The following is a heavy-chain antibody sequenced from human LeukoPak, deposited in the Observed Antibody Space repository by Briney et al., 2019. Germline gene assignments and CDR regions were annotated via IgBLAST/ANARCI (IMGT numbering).Heavy chain of an antibody. D-gene: IGHD1-26*01. CDR1: GFTVSSKY. Sequence: GGSLRLSCAASGFTVSSKYMSWVRRAPGKGLEWVSVIYDDSSTFYAGSVKGRFSISRDNSKNTLYLQMNSLRAEDTGVYYCARVQDSGLFRWFWGQGTLVTVSS. CDR2: IYDDSST. V-gene: IGHV3-66*01. J-gene: IGHJ4*02. CDR3: ARVQDSGLFRWF.